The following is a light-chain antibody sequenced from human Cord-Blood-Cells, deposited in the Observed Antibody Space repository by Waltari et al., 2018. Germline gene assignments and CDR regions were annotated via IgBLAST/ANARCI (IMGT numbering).Light chain of an antibody. Sequence: EIVMTQSPATLSVSPGERATLSCRASQSVSSNLAWYQQKPGQAPRLLIYGASTRATGIPARFSYSGSVTEFTLTISSLQSEDFAVYYCQQYNNWPRTFGQGTKVEIK. CDR2: GAS. CDR1: QSVSSN. V-gene: IGKV3-15*01. J-gene: IGKJ1*01. CDR3: QQYNNWPRT.